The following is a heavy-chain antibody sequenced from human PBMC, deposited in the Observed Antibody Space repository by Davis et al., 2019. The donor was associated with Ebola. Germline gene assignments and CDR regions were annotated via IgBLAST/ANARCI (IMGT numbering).Heavy chain of an antibody. CDR2: IYPGDSDT. J-gene: IGHJ4*02. CDR1: GYSFITHW. Sequence: PGGSLRLSCKASGYSFITHWIGWVRQMPGKGLEWMGIIYPGDSDTRYSPSFQGQVTISADKSISTTYLHWGSLKASDTAMYYCAKGGYEFDYWGQGTLVTVSS. D-gene: IGHD1-1*01. V-gene: IGHV5-51*01. CDR3: AKGGYEFDY.